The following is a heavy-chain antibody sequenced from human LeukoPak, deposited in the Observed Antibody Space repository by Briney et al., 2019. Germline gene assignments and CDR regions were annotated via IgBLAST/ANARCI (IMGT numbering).Heavy chain of an antibody. CDR1: GYTLTELS. J-gene: IGHJ4*02. CDR3: ATGSNLGDFWSGYYRAYFDY. V-gene: IGHV1-24*01. Sequence: ASVKVSCKVSGYTLTELSMHWVRQAPGKGLEWMGGFDPEDGETIYAQKFQGRVTMTEDTSTDTAYMELSSLRSGDTAVYYCATGSNLGDFWSGYYRAYFDYWGQGTLVTVSS. CDR2: FDPEDGET. D-gene: IGHD3-3*01.